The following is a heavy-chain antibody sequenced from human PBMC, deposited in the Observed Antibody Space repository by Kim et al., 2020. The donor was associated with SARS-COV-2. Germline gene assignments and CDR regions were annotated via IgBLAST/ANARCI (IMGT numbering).Heavy chain of an antibody. CDR1: GFSFSDYY. D-gene: IGHD5-18*01. Sequence: GGSLRLSCTTSGFSFSDYYMDWVRQAPGKGLEWVGRSRNSARRYTTEYAASVTGRFTISSDDSGNSLHLQMNSLKTEDTAVYYCAHTEHSNLDYRGQGTLVTVAS. V-gene: IGHV3-72*01. CDR3: AHTEHSNLDY. J-gene: IGHJ4*02. CDR2: SRNSARRYTT.